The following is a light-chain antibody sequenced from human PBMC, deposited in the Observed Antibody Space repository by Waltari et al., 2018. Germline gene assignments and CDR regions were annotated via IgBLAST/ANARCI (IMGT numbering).Light chain of an antibody. J-gene: IGKJ2*01. Sequence: DIQMTQSPSTLAASVGDRVTITCTASQSISSWLAWYRQQPGKAPTPLIYKASSLESGVPRRFSGSGSGTEFSLTISSLQPDDFATYYCQQYNSYPYTFDQGTKLEIK. CDR3: QQYNSYPYT. CDR2: KAS. V-gene: IGKV1-5*03. CDR1: QSISSW.